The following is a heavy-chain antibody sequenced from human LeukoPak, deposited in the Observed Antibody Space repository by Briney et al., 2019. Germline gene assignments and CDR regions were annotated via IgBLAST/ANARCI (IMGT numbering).Heavy chain of an antibody. Sequence: GESLKISCKGSGYSFTSYWIGWVRQMPGKGLEWMGVIYPGDSDTILSPSFQGQVTISADESISTAYLQWSSLKASDTAVYYCAKSDYYDDSGRWSFDHWGQGTPVTVSS. CDR3: AKSDYYDDSGRWSFDH. D-gene: IGHD3-22*01. J-gene: IGHJ4*02. CDR2: IYPGDSDT. CDR1: GYSFTSYW. V-gene: IGHV5-51*01.